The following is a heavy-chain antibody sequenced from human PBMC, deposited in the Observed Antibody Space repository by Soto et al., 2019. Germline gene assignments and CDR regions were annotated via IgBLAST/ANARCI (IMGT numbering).Heavy chain of an antibody. V-gene: IGHV4-39*01. CDR3: ARLEGLATISYYFDF. CDR2: IYYRGNT. J-gene: IGHJ4*02. Sequence: QLQLQESGPGLVKPSETLSLTCSVSGDSINSDKYYWGWIRQPPGKGLEWIGRIYYRGNTYYNPSLQTRVTISLDKSKSQFSLKLSSVTAADSAVYFCARLEGLATISYYFDFWGQGALVTVSS. D-gene: IGHD3-3*01. CDR1: GDSINSDKYY.